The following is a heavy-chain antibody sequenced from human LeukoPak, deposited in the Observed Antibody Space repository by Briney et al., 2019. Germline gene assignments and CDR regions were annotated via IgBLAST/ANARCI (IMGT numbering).Heavy chain of an antibody. Sequence: PGGSLRLSCAASGFTFRNYAMHWVRQAPGKGLEYVSAISGSDGSTYYANPVKGRFTISRDNSKNTLYLQMGSLRVEDMAVYYCAREERGLAIDCWGQGTLVTVSS. CDR3: AREERGLAIDC. CDR2: ISGSDGST. D-gene: IGHD3/OR15-3a*01. CDR1: GFTFRNYA. V-gene: IGHV3-64*01. J-gene: IGHJ4*02.